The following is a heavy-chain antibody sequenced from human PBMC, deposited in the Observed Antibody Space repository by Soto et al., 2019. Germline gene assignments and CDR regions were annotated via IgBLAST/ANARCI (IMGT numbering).Heavy chain of an antibody. CDR1: GGSISSYY. CDR3: ASGYCSSTSCYEGWFDP. J-gene: IGHJ5*02. CDR2: IYYSGST. V-gene: IGHV4-59*01. D-gene: IGHD2-2*01. Sequence: SETLSLTCTVSGGSISSYYWSWIRQPPGTGLEWIGYIYYSGSTNYNPSLKSRVTISVDTSKNQFSLKLSSVTAADTAVYYCASGYCSSTSCYEGWFDPWGQGTLVT.